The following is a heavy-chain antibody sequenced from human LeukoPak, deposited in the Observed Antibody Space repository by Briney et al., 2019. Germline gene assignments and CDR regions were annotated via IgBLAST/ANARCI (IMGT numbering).Heavy chain of an antibody. D-gene: IGHD3-16*01. CDR1: GGSIGSFY. CDR2: IDTSGST. Sequence: SETLSLTCTVSGGSIGSFYWSWVRQPAGKRLEWIGRIDTSGSTHYNPSLRGRVTMSLDTSKKQFSLKLNSVTVADTAVYYCARGLGGAYYYMDVWGKGTTVTVSS. J-gene: IGHJ6*03. V-gene: IGHV4-4*07. CDR3: ARGLGGAYYYMDV.